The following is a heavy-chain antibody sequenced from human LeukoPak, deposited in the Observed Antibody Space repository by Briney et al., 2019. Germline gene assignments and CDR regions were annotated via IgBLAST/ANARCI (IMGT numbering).Heavy chain of an antibody. CDR1: GYTLTELS. Sequence: ASVKVSCKVYGYTLTELSMHWVRQAPGKGLEWMGGFDPEDGQTIYAQKFQGRVTMTEDTSTNTAYMELSSLRSEDTAVYYCASEPEYYGLGRPFHYRGQGTLVTVSS. J-gene: IGHJ4*02. V-gene: IGHV1-24*01. D-gene: IGHD3-10*01. CDR3: ASEPEYYGLGRPFHY. CDR2: FDPEDGQT.